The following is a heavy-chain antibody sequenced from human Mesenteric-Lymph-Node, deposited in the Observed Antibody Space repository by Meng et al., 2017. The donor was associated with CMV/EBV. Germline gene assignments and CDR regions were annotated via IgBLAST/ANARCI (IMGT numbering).Heavy chain of an antibody. Sequence: SINNNNWWSWVRQPPGKGLEWIGEIYHSGSTNYNPSLKSRVTISVDKSKNQFSLKLSSVTAADTAVYYCAGQRRGYCSGGSCYYFDDWGQGTLVTVSS. V-gene: IGHV4-4*02. CDR3: AGQRRGYCSGGSCYYFDD. D-gene: IGHD2-15*01. J-gene: IGHJ4*02. CDR1: SINNNNW. CDR2: IYHSGST.